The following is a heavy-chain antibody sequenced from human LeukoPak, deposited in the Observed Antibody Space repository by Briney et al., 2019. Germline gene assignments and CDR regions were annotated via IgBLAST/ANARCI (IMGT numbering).Heavy chain of an antibody. J-gene: IGHJ4*02. CDR2: IYYSGST. D-gene: IGHD3-16*01. CDR3: ARGSFAGARPGEDY. Sequence: KPSETRSLTCTVSGGSISSGDYYWSWIRQPPGKGLEWIGYIYYSGSTYYNPSLKSRVTVSVDTSKNQFSLKLSSVTAADTAVYYCARGSFAGARPGEDYWGQGTLVTVSS. CDR1: GGSISSGDYY. V-gene: IGHV4-61*08.